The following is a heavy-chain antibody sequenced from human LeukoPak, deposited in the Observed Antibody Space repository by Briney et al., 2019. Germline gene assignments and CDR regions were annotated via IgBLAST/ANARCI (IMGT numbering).Heavy chain of an antibody. D-gene: IGHD2-2*02. J-gene: IGHJ4*02. CDR3: ARVVVVPAAIPFDY. Sequence: KPSETLSLTCAVYGGSFSGYYWSWIRQPPGKGLEWIGEINHSGSTNYNPSLKSRVTISVDTSKNQFSLKLSSVTAADTAVYYCARVVVVPAAIPFDYWGQGTLVTVSS. V-gene: IGHV4-34*01. CDR1: GGSFSGYY. CDR2: INHSGST.